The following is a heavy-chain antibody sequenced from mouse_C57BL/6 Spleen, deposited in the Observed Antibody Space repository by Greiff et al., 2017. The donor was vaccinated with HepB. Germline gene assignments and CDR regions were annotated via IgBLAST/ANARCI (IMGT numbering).Heavy chain of an antibody. D-gene: IGHD1-1*01. CDR3: PYYYGSSYVGWYFDV. Sequence: QVQLQHSGAELVRPGASVTLSCKASGYTFTDYEMHWVKQTPVHGLEWIGAIDPETGGTAYNQKFKGKAILTADKSSSTAYMELRSLTSEDSAVYYCPYYYGSSYVGWYFDVWGTGTTVTVSS. J-gene: IGHJ1*03. V-gene: IGHV1-15*01. CDR2: IDPETGGT. CDR1: GYTFTDYE.